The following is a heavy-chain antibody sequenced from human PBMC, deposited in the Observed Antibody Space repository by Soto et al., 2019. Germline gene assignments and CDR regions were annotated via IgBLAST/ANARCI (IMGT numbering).Heavy chain of an antibody. D-gene: IGHD5-18*01. Sequence: GGSLRLYCPASGFTFSRHAMHWVRQAPGKGLDFVSAIFSDGGDTFYADSVKGRFTISRDNSKNTLYLQMSSLRPEDTAIYYCVRYNYGYDYWGQGTLVTVSS. CDR3: VRYNYGYDY. J-gene: IGHJ4*02. CDR2: IFSDGGDT. CDR1: GFTFSRHA. V-gene: IGHV3-64D*08.